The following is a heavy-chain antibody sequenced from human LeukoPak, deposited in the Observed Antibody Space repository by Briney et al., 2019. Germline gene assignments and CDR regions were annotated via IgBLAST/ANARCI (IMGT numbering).Heavy chain of an antibody. D-gene: IGHD3-10*01. J-gene: IGHJ4*02. CDR1: GGSFSGYY. CDR3: ARGRVSGLGSYLY. V-gene: IGHV4-34*01. Sequence: PSETLSLTCAVYGGSFSGYYWSWIRQPPGKGLEWIGEINHSGSTNYNPSLKSRVTISVDTSKNQFSLKLSSVTAADTAVYYCARGRVSGLGSYLYWGQGTLVTVSS. CDR2: INHSGST.